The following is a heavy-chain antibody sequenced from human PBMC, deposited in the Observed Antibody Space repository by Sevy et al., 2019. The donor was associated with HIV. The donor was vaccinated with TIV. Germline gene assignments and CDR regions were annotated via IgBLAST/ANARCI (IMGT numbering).Heavy chain of an antibody. V-gene: IGHV3-23*01. CDR3: AKDGYSSIYSGELDY. CDR1: GFTFDNYA. J-gene: IGHJ4*02. CDR2: ISGSGGST. Sequence: GGSLRLSCAASGFTFDNYAMNWVRQAPGKGLEWVSAISGSGGSTYHAESVKGRFTVSRDNSRSILYLQMKSLRPEDTAVYYCAKDGYSSIYSGELDYWGQGTLVTVSS. D-gene: IGHD3-3*02.